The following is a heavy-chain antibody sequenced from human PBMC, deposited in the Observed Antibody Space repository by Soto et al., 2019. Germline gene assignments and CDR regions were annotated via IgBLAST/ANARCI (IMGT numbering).Heavy chain of an antibody. J-gene: IGHJ6*03. CDR3: ARQGGCSSTSCYEGTWDYYYMDV. CDR2: IYPGDSDT. D-gene: IGHD2-2*01. V-gene: IGHV5-51*01. CDR1: GYSFTSYW. Sequence: PGESLKISCKGSGYSFTSYWIGWVRQMPGKGLEWMGIIYPGDSDTRYSPSFQGQVTISADKSISTAYLQWSSLKASDTAMYYCARQGGCSSTSCYEGTWDYYYMDVWGKGTTVTVSS.